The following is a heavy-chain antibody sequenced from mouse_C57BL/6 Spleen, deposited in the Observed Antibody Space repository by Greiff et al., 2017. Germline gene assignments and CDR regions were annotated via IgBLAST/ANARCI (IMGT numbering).Heavy chain of an antibody. D-gene: IGHD1-1*01. CDR3: SSDRLLRFRFAY. Sequence: VQLQQSGPELVKPGASVKISCKASGYSFTDYNMHWVKQSTGKSLEWIGVINPNYGTTSYTQKFKGKATLTVDQSCSTAYMQRNSPTSEAAAGYYCSSDRLLRFRFAYWGQGTLVTVSS. CDR2: INPNYGTT. V-gene: IGHV1-39*01. J-gene: IGHJ3*01. CDR1: GYSFTDYN.